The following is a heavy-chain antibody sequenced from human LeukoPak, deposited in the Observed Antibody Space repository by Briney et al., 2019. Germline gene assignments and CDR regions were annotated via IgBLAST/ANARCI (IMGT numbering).Heavy chain of an antibody. CDR2: VFDSGNT. CDR1: GGSMSGHY. CDR3: ARSLGDDSWVALRGYYYMDV. V-gene: IGHV4-59*11. J-gene: IGHJ6*03. Sequence: SETLSLTCSVSGGSMSGHYWIWIRQPQGKGLEWIGYVFDSGNTNYNPSLKSRVAISFGTASNHFSLKLNSVTASDSGIYFCARSLGDDSWVALRGYYYMDVWGRGTTVTVSS. D-gene: IGHD3-3*01.